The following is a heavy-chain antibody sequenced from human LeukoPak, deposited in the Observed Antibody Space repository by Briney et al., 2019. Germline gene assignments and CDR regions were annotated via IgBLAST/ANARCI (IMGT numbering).Heavy chain of an antibody. CDR1: RYTFDRYV. CDR2: INTNTGNP. V-gene: IGHV7-4-1*02. D-gene: IGHD6-13*01. CDR3: ARPADKSQQLDFDN. Sequence: ASVKVSCKASRYTFDRYVMNWVRQAPGQGLEWMGWINTNTGNPTYAQGFTGRFVFSLDTSVSTAYLQISSLKAEDTAVYYCARPADKSQQLDFDNWGLGTLVTVSS. J-gene: IGHJ4*02.